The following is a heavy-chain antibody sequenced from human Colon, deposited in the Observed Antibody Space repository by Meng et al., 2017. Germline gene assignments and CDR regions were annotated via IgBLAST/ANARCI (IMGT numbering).Heavy chain of an antibody. V-gene: IGHV1-2*02. Sequence: QGVLVGSGAEVKKPGAPVKVSCKAFGYNFLSYFMYWVRQAPGQGLEWMGYIDPRNGDTRYHQKFQGRVTMTRDTSITTAYMEMTDLRDDDTAVYYCARDLAGLGGFWGQGTLVTVSS. D-gene: IGHD6-19*01. CDR2: IDPRNGDT. CDR3: ARDLAGLGGF. J-gene: IGHJ4*02. CDR1: GYNFLSYF.